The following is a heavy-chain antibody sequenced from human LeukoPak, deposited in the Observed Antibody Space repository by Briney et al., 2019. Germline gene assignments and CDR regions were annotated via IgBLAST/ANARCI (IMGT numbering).Heavy chain of an antibody. CDR3: ARDPGVLQLVRPFDY. CDR2: ISSSSSYI. J-gene: IGHJ4*02. V-gene: IGHV3-21*01. D-gene: IGHD6-13*01. Sequence: GGSLRLSCAASGFTVSSNYMSWVRQAPGKGLEWVSSISSSSSYIYYADSVKGRFTISRDNAKNSLYLQMNSLRAEDTAVYYCARDPGVLQLVRPFDYWGQGTLVTVSS. CDR1: GFTVSSNY.